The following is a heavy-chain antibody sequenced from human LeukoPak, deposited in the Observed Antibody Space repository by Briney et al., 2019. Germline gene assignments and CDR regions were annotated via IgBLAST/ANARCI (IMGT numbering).Heavy chain of an antibody. CDR1: GVTLSNYA. D-gene: IGHD3-22*01. V-gene: IGHV3-33*06. Sequence: PGGSLRLSCVASGVTLSNYAMSWARQAPGKGLEWVAVMWYDGSNKYYADSVKGRFTISRDNSKNTLYVQVNSLGTEDTAAYYCAKGSYYDSSGSFYFDYWGQGTLVTVSS. J-gene: IGHJ4*02. CDR3: AKGSYYDSSGSFYFDY. CDR2: MWYDGSNK.